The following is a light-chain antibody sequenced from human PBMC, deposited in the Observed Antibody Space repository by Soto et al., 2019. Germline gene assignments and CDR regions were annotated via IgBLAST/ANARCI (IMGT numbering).Light chain of an antibody. J-gene: IGKJ4*01. CDR3: QQRSNWPLT. CDR1: QSISSY. Sequence: EIVLTQSPATLSLSPGERATLSCRASQSISSYLVWYQQKPGQAPRLLIYDASIRATGMPARFSGSGSGTDFTLTISSLEPEDFAIYYCQQRSNWPLTFGGGTRVEIK. V-gene: IGKV3-11*01. CDR2: DAS.